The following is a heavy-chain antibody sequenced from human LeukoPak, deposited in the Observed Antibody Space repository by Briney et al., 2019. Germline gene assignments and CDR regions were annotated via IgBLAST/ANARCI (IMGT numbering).Heavy chain of an antibody. CDR1: GGSFSGYY. J-gene: IGHJ5*02. Sequence: SETLSLTCAVYGGSFSGYYWSWIRQPPGKGLEWIGEINHSGSTNYNPSLKSRVTISVDTSKNPFSLKLSSVTAADTAVYYCARDLKFGDLYNWFDPWGQGTLVTVSS. CDR2: INHSGST. D-gene: IGHD3-10*01. V-gene: IGHV4-34*01. CDR3: ARDLKFGDLYNWFDP.